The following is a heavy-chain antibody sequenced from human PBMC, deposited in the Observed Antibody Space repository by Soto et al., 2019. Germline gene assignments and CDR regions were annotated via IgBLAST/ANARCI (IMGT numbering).Heavy chain of an antibody. J-gene: IGHJ6*02. CDR2: IYFGGST. V-gene: IGHV4-39*01. D-gene: IGHD3-10*01. Sequence: LETLSLPCNVSGGAISSSTYYWGWIRQSPGKGLEWIGCIYFGGSTYSNPSLKSRVTMSVDTSQNQFSLTLSSLTAADTAVYYCASGPWFGEFPPYSGMNVWGQGATVTVSS. CDR3: ASGPWFGEFPPYSGMNV. CDR1: GGAISSSTYY.